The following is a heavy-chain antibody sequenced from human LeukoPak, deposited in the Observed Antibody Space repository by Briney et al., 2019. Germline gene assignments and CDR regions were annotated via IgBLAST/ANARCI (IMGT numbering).Heavy chain of an antibody. CDR1: GGSFSGYY. Sequence: SQTLSLTCAVYGGSFSGYYWSWIRQPPGKGLEWIGEINHSGSTNYNPSLKSRVTISVDTSKNQFSLKLSSVTAADTAVYYCARVGSQYYYGSGSYPSRLGGWFDPWGQGTLVTVSS. V-gene: IGHV4-34*01. J-gene: IGHJ5*02. CDR2: INHSGST. CDR3: ARVGSQYYYGSGSYPSRLGGWFDP. D-gene: IGHD3-10*01.